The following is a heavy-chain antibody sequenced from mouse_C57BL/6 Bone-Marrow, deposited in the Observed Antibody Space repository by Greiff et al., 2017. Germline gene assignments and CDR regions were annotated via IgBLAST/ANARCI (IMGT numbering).Heavy chain of an antibody. CDR2: INSDGGST. CDR1: EYEFPSHD. D-gene: IGHD2-1*01. V-gene: IGHV5-2*03. CDR3: ARHVALYDAGYFDV. J-gene: IGHJ1*03. Sequence: EVMLVESGGGLVQPGESLKLSCESNEYEFPSHDMSWVRKTPEKRLELVAAINSDGGSTYYPDTMESRFIISRDNTKKTLYLQMSSLRSEDTALYYCARHVALYDAGYFDVWGTGTTVTVSS.